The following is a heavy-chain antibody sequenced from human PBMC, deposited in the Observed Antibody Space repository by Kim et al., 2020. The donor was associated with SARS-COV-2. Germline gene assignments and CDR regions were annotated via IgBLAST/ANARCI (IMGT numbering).Heavy chain of an antibody. CDR3: ARGRKQWLTYYYYGMDV. V-gene: IGHV3-20*03. J-gene: IGHJ6*02. D-gene: IGHD6-19*01. Sequence: VKGRFTLSRDNAKNALYLQMNSRRAEDTALYYCARGRKQWLTYYYYGMDVWGQGTTVTVSS.